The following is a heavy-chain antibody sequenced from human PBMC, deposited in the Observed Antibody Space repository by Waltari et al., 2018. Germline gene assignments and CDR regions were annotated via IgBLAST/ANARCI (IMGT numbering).Heavy chain of an antibody. Sequence: QVQLVESGGGVVQPGRSLRLSCAASGFTFSSYGMHWVRQAPGKGLEWVAVIWYDGSNKYYADAVKGRVTISRDNSKNTLYLQMNSLRAEDTAMYYCAKTPQLDYYFDYWGQGTLVTVSS. J-gene: IGHJ4*02. CDR3: AKTPQLDYYFDY. CDR1: GFTFSSYG. CDR2: IWYDGSNK. V-gene: IGHV3-33*08. D-gene: IGHD2-15*01.